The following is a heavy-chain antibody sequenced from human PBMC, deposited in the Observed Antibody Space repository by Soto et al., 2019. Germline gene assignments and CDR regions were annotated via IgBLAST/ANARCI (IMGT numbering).Heavy chain of an antibody. V-gene: IGHV3-30-3*01. CDR2: ISYDGSNK. CDR3: ARDILTGYYTTHNWFDP. CDR1: GFTFSSYA. Sequence: SLRLSCAASGFTFSSYAMHWVRQAPGKGLEWVAVISYDGSNKYYADSVKGRFTISRDNSKNTLYLQINSLRAEDTAVYYCARDILTGYYTTHNWFDPWGQGTLVTVSS. J-gene: IGHJ5*02. D-gene: IGHD3-9*01.